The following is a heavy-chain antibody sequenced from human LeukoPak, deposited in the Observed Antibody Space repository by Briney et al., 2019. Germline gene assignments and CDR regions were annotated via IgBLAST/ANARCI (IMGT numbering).Heavy chain of an antibody. Sequence: GASVKVSCKASGYTFTSYGISWVRQAPGQGLEWMGWINPNSGGTNYAQKFQGRVTMTRDTSVSTAYMELSRLRSDDTAVYYCARVVEDSGYEFDYWGQGTLVTVSS. J-gene: IGHJ4*02. CDR2: INPNSGGT. CDR3: ARVVEDSGYEFDY. CDR1: GYTFTSYG. V-gene: IGHV1-2*02. D-gene: IGHD5-12*01.